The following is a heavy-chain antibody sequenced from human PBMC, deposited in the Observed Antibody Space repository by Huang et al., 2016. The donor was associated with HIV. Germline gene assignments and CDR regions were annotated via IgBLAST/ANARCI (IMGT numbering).Heavy chain of an antibody. Sequence: QLQLQGSRPGLVKPSETLSLTCTVSGGSITSSSYYWGWLRQPPGKGLEWVGSIDVSGRTGDSPGRKSRVAVSVDTSKNQFSLRLSSVTDADTAGYDCARHFSYYDSSGYTPWDAFDFWGQGTMVTVSS. CDR1: GGSITSSSYY. V-gene: IGHV4-39*01. D-gene: IGHD3-22*01. CDR2: IDVSGRT. CDR3: ARHFSYYDSSGYTPWDAFDF. J-gene: IGHJ3*01.